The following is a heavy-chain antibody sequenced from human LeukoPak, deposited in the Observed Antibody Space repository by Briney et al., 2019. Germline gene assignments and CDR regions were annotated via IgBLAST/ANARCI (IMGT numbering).Heavy chain of an antibody. V-gene: IGHV4-4*02. Sequence: SETLSLTCAVSGGSISGSNWWSWVRQPPGKGLEWIGEIYHSGSTNYNPSLKSRVTISVDKSKNQFSLKLSSVTAADTAVYYCARVWYYDILTGYYVTEDGMDVWGKGTTVTVSS. D-gene: IGHD3-9*01. CDR1: GGSISGSNW. CDR2: IYHSGST. CDR3: ARVWYYDILTGYYVTEDGMDV. J-gene: IGHJ6*04.